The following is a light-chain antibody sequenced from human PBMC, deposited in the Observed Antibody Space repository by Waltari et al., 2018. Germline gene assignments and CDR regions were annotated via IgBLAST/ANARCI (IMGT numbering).Light chain of an antibody. Sequence: SCRASQSVSSSLAWYQQKPGQAPRLLIYGASNRATGIPDRFSGSGSGTDFSLTISRLEPEDFAVYYCQHYVSLPATFGQGTKVEIK. CDR1: QSVSSS. V-gene: IGKV3-20*01. CDR3: QHYVSLPAT. CDR2: GAS. J-gene: IGKJ1*01.